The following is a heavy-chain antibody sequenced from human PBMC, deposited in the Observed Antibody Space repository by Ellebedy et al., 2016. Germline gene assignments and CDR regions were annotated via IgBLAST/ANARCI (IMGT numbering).Heavy chain of an antibody. Sequence: GGSLRLSCAASGFTFSSYGMHWVRQAPGKGLEWVAVIWYDGSNKYYADSVKGRFTISRDNAKNSLYLQMNSLRAEDTALYYCAKDSYPSIAAAGKNEFDYWGQGTLVTVSS. D-gene: IGHD6-13*01. CDR2: IWYDGSNK. J-gene: IGHJ4*02. V-gene: IGHV3-33*03. CDR1: GFTFSSYG. CDR3: AKDSYPSIAAAGKNEFDY.